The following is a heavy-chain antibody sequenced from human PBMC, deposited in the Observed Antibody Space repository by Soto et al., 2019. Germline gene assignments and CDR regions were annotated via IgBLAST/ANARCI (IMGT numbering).Heavy chain of an antibody. CDR1: GFTFGDYA. D-gene: IGHD2-15*01. J-gene: IGHJ4*02. Sequence: GGSLRLSCTASGFTFGDYAMSWVRQAPGKGLEGVGFIRSEAYGGTTEYAASVKGRFTISRGDSKSIAYLQMNSLKTEDTAVYYCTRDRPDIVVVVAAQDFDYWGQGTLVTVSS. V-gene: IGHV3-49*04. CDR2: IRSEAYGGTT. CDR3: TRDRPDIVVVVAAQDFDY.